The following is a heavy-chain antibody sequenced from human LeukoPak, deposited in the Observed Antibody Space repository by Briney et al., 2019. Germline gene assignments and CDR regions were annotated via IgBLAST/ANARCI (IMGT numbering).Heavy chain of an antibody. CDR3: AYCSGGSCYQEYFQH. J-gene: IGHJ1*01. D-gene: IGHD2-15*01. Sequence: GASVKVSCKASGGTFSSYAISWVRQAPGQGLEWMGGIIPIFGTANYAQEFQGRVTITADESTSTAYMELSSLRSEDTAVYYCAYCSGGSCYQEYFQHWGQGTLVTVSS. CDR1: GGTFSSYA. V-gene: IGHV1-69*13. CDR2: IIPIFGTA.